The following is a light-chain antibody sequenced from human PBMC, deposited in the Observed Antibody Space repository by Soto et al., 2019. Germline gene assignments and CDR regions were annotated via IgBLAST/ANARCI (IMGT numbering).Light chain of an antibody. CDR3: QSYDSSLNSYV. CDR2: SNA. J-gene: IGLJ1*01. CDR1: SSDIGAGYD. V-gene: IGLV1-40*01. Sequence: QSALTQPPSVSEAPGQRVTISCTGTSSDIGAGYDVHWYQQLPGAAPKLLIYSNAIRPSGVPDRFSGSKSGTSASLAITGLRAEDEAVYYCQSYDSSLNSYVFGTGTKVTVL.